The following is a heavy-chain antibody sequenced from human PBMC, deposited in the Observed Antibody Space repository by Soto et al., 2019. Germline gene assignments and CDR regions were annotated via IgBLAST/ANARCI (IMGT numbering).Heavy chain of an antibody. V-gene: IGHV4-4*07. Sequence: SETLSLTCTVSGGSISGYYWSWLRQPAGKGLEWIGRVYSSGSTNYDPSLKSRVTMSLDTSKKQFSLKLSSVTAADTAVYYCAREGGYYDSSGSGVFHYYGVDVWGRGTSVTVSS. CDR1: GGSISGYY. CDR2: VYSSGST. D-gene: IGHD3-22*01. J-gene: IGHJ6*02. CDR3: AREGGYYDSSGSGVFHYYGVDV.